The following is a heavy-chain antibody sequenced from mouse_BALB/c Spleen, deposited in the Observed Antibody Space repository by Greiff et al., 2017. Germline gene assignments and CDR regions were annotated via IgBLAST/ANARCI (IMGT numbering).Heavy chain of an antibody. V-gene: IGHV3-6*02. J-gene: IGHJ4*01. CDR1: GYSITSGYY. CDR2: ISYDGSN. D-gene: IGHD2-1*01. Sequence: EVQLQQSGPGLVKPSQSLSLTCSVTGYSITSGYYWNWIRQFPGNKLEWMGYISYDGSNNYNPSLKNRISITRDTSKNQFFLKLNSVTTEDTATYYCARGHYGNYPYYYAMDYWGQGTSVTVSS. CDR3: ARGHYGNYPYYYAMDY.